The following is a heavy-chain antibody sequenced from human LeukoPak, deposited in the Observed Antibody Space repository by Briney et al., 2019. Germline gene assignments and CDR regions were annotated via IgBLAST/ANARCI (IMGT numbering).Heavy chain of an antibody. CDR1: GGSISSGGYY. V-gene: IGHV4-31*03. CDR3: ARDIGDYGWFDP. Sequence: SETLSLTCTVSGGSISSGGYYWSWIRQHPGKGLEWIGYIYYSGSTYYNPSLKSRVTISVDTSKNQFSLKLSSVTAADTAVYYCARDIGDYGWFDPWGQGALVTVSS. J-gene: IGHJ5*02. D-gene: IGHD3-16*01. CDR2: IYYSGST.